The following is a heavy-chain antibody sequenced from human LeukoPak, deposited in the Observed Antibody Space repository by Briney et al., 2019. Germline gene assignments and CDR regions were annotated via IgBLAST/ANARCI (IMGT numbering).Heavy chain of an antibody. V-gene: IGHV7-4-1*02. D-gene: IGHD3-16*01. J-gene: IGHJ4*02. CDR3: ARDASMINFDY. Sequence: ASVTVSFTASGYTFTVYSINWLRQAPGQGLEWMGWITTSTGKPTYAQGFTGRFVFSLDTSVSTTYLHINSLKAEDTAVYYCARDASMINFDYWGQGSLVTVSS. CDR1: GYTFTVYS. CDR2: ITTSTGKP.